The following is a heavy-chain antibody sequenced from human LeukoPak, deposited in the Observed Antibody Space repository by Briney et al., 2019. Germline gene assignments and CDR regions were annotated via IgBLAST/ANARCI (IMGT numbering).Heavy chain of an antibody. V-gene: IGHV3-23*01. Sequence: GGSLRLSCAASGFTFSSYAMSWVRQAPGKGLEWVSSISGSGGSTYYADSVKGRFTISRDNSKNTLYLQMNSLRAEDTAVYYCAKGDSSSWSRYYFDYWGQGTLVTVSS. CDR3: AKGDSSSWSRYYFDY. J-gene: IGHJ4*02. D-gene: IGHD6-13*01. CDR2: ISGSGGST. CDR1: GFTFSSYA.